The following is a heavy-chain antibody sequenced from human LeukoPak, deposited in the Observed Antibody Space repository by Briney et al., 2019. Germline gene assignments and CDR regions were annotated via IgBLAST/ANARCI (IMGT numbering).Heavy chain of an antibody. CDR3: ARVSFDIVVVPADKVYDWFHP. D-gene: IGHD2-2*01. CDR2: IYYSGST. J-gene: IGHJ5*02. Sequence: SETLSLTCTVSGGSISSGDYYWSWIRQPPGKGLEWIGYIYYSGSTYYNPSLKSRVTISVDTSKNQFSLKLSSVTAADTAVYYCARVSFDIVVVPADKVYDWFHPWGQGTLVTVSS. CDR1: GGSISSGDYY. V-gene: IGHV4-30-4*08.